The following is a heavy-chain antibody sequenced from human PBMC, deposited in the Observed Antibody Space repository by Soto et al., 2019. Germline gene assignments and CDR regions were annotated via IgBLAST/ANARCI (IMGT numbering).Heavy chain of an antibody. CDR3: ARDPRGGMARDAFDI. D-gene: IGHD3-16*01. CDR2: IYYSGST. Sequence: SETLSLTCTVSGGSISSYYWSWIRQPPGKGLEWIGYIYYSGSTNYNPSLKSRVTISVDTSKNQFSLKLSSVTAADTAVYYCARDPRGGMARDAFDIWGQGTMVTVSS. J-gene: IGHJ3*02. CDR1: GGSISSYY. V-gene: IGHV4-59*12.